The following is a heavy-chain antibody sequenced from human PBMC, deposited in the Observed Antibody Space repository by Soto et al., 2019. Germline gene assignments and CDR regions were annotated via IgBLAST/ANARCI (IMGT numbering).Heavy chain of an antibody. CDR3: AREYKPITIFGVVIISWFDP. V-gene: IGHV4-39*07. D-gene: IGHD3-3*01. Sequence: SETLSLTCTVSGGSISSSRYYRGRIRQPPGKGLEWIGEINHSGSTNYNPSLKSRVTISVDTSKNQFSLKLSSVTAADTAVYYCAREYKPITIFGVVIISWFDPWGQGTLVTVSS. CDR1: GGSISSSRYY. CDR2: INHSGST. J-gene: IGHJ5*02.